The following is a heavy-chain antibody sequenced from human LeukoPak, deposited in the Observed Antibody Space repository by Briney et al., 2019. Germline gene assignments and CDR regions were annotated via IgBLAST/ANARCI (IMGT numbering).Heavy chain of an antibody. V-gene: IGHV3-30-3*01. Sequence: GGSLRLSCAASGFTFSSYAMHWVRQAPGKGLEWVAVISCDGSNKYYADSVKGRFTTSRDNSKNTLYLQMNSLRAEDTAVYYCAREPAIAVAPDYWGQGTLVTVSS. D-gene: IGHD6-19*01. CDR1: GFTFSSYA. CDR3: AREPAIAVAPDY. J-gene: IGHJ4*02. CDR2: ISCDGSNK.